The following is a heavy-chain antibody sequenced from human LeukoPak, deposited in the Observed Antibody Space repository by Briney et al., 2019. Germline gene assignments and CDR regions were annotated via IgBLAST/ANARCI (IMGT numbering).Heavy chain of an antibody. CDR3: ARRYCSSTSCDPYFDY. CDR1: GFTFSDYY. D-gene: IGHD2-2*01. V-gene: IGHV3-11*01. CDR2: ISSSGSTI. Sequence: GGSLRLSCAASGFTFSDYYMSWIRQAPGKGLEWVSYISSSGSTIYYADSVKGRFTIPRDNAKNSLYLQMNSLRAEDTAVYYCARRYCSSTSCDPYFDYWGQGTLVTVSS. J-gene: IGHJ4*02.